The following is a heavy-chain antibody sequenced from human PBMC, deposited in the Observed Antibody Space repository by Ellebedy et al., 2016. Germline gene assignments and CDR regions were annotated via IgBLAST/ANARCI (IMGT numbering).Heavy chain of an antibody. D-gene: IGHD3-10*01. V-gene: IGHV3-13*01. CDR1: GFTFSTND. J-gene: IGHJ4*02. CDR2: IGTAGDT. CDR3: ARGHGGVRGVISPLDL. Sequence: GESLKISCAASGFTFSTNDMHWVRQSPGKALEWVSGIGTAGDTYYPDSVKGRFTISRENAKNSLFLQMNSLRAGDTAVYFCARGHGGVRGVISPLDLWGQGTLVSVSS.